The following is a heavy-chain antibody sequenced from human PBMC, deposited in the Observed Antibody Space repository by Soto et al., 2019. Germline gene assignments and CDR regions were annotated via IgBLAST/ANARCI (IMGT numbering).Heavy chain of an antibody. CDR3: ARESRYCSGGSCYFLPGIDY. D-gene: IGHD2-15*01. Sequence: QVQLVQSGAEVKKPGSSVKVSCKASGGTFSSYAISWVRQAPGQGLEWMGGIIPIFGTANYAQEFQGRVTITADASTSTAYMELSSLRSEDTAVYYCARESRYCSGGSCYFLPGIDYWGQGTLVTVSS. CDR1: GGTFSSYA. J-gene: IGHJ4*02. CDR2: IIPIFGTA. V-gene: IGHV1-69*12.